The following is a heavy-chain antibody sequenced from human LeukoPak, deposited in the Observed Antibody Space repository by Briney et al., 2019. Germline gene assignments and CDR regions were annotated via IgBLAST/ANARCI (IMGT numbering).Heavy chain of an antibody. CDR3: ARDRCGSCYPDY. Sequence: PSETVSLTCTVSGGSINSYYWSWIRQPPGKGLEWIAYFSYSGSIKYNPSLKSRVSISGDTSKNQFSLKLSSVTAADTAVYYCARDRCGSCYPDYWGQGTLITVSA. CDR1: GGSINSYY. D-gene: IGHD2-15*01. V-gene: IGHV4-59*01. CDR2: FSYSGSI. J-gene: IGHJ4*02.